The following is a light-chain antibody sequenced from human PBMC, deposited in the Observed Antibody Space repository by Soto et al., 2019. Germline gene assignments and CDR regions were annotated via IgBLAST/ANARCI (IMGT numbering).Light chain of an antibody. CDR1: QSVSRW. J-gene: IGKJ1*01. CDR2: EAS. Sequence: DILMTQSPCTLSASVGDTVTITCRASQSVSRWLNWYQQKSGKAPRLLIYEASNLEIGVPSRFSGSGSGTEFILTINSLQPADSATYYCQQFNSKVWTFGQGTKVDIK. CDR3: QQFNSKVWT. V-gene: IGKV1-5*01.